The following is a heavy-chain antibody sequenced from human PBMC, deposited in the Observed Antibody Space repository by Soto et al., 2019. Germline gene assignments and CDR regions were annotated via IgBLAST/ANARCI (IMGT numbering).Heavy chain of an antibody. CDR2: ISFSATDI. D-gene: IGHD3-22*01. J-gene: IGHJ4*02. Sequence: PGXSLILSCAASGFSFSDYYMSCIRQAPWKGLEWVSYISFSATDIDYADSVKGRFTISRDNAKNSLYLQMNSLRAEDTALYYCARQTYYDSPEPPFDYWGQGTLVTVSS. CDR3: ARQTYYDSPEPPFDY. V-gene: IGHV3-11*04. CDR1: GFSFSDYY.